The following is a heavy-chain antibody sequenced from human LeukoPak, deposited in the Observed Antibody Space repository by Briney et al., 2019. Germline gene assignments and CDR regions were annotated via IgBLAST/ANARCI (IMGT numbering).Heavy chain of an antibody. J-gene: IGHJ5*02. Sequence: TSETLSLTCAVYGGSFSGYYWSWIRQPPGKGLEWIGEINHSGSTNYNPSLKSRVTISVDTSKNQFSLKLSSVTAADTAVYYCARDMGTPHNSSYNWFDPWGQGTLVTVSS. CDR3: ARDMGTPHNSSYNWFDP. D-gene: IGHD5-18*01. V-gene: IGHV4-34*01. CDR1: GGSFSGYY. CDR2: INHSGST.